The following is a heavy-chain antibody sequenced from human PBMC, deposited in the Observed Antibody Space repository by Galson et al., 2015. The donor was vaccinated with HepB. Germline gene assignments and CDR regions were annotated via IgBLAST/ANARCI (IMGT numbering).Heavy chain of an antibody. Sequence: SVKVSCKASGYTFTSYGISWVRQAPGQGLEWMGWISAYNGNTNYAQKLQGRVTMTTDTSTSTAYMELRSLRSDDTAVYYCAREYCSSTSCYIDYWGQGTLVTVSS. CDR3: AREYCSSTSCYIDY. V-gene: IGHV1-18*01. D-gene: IGHD2-2*02. CDR1: GYTFTSYG. CDR2: ISAYNGNT. J-gene: IGHJ4*02.